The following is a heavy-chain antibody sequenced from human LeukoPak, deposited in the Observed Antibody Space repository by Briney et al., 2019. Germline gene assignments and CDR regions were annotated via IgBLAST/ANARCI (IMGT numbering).Heavy chain of an antibody. CDR3: ARKRARQQSWVVRGVLDY. V-gene: IGHV3-30-3*01. CDR2: ISYDGSNK. CDR1: GFTFSSYA. D-gene: IGHD3-10*01. Sequence: QSGGSLRLSCAASGFTFSSYAMHWVRQAPGKGLEWVAVISYDGSNKYYADSVKGRFTISRDNSKNTLYLQMNSLRAEDTAVYYCARKRARQQSWVVRGVLDYWGQGTLVTVSS. J-gene: IGHJ4*02.